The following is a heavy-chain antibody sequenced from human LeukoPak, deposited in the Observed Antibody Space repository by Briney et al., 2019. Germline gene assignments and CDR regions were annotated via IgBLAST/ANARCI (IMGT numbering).Heavy chain of an antibody. V-gene: IGHV3-23*01. CDR1: GFTFSDYW. D-gene: IGHD1-26*01. J-gene: IGHJ6*02. CDR3: AKGAPSGSYYYYYYGMDV. Sequence: GGSLRLSCAASGFTFSDYWMSWVRQAPGKGLEWVSAISGSGGSTYYADSVKGRFTISRDNSKNTLYLQMNSLRAEDTAVYYCAKGAPSGSYYYYYYGMDVWGQGTTVTVSS. CDR2: ISGSGGST.